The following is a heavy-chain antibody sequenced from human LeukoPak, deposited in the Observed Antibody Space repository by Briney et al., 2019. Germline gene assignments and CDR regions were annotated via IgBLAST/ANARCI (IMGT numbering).Heavy chain of an antibody. J-gene: IGHJ4*02. CDR3: ARLGMGYYFDY. CDR2: IKQDGSEK. Sequence: GGSLRLSCAASGFTFSDYYMSWIRQAPGKGLEWVANIKQDGSEKYYVDSVKGRFTISRDNAKNSLYLQMNSLRAEDTAVYYCARLGMGYYFDYWGQGTLVTVSS. V-gene: IGHV3-7*01. D-gene: IGHD3-16*01. CDR1: GFTFSDYY.